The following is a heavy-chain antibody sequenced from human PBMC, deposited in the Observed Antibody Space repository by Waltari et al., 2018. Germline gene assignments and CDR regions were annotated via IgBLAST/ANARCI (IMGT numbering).Heavy chain of an antibody. CDR3: ARGLLDYCSGGSCYRDYYYYGMDV. V-gene: IGHV3-13*01. D-gene: IGHD2-15*01. Sequence: EVQLVESGGGLVQPGGSLRLSCAASGFTFSSYDMHWVRQATGKGLAWVSAIGTAGDTYYPGSVKGRFTISRENAKNSLYLQMNSLRAGDTAVYYCARGLLDYCSGGSCYRDYYYYGMDVWGQGTTVTVSS. CDR2: IGTAGDT. J-gene: IGHJ6*02. CDR1: GFTFSSYD.